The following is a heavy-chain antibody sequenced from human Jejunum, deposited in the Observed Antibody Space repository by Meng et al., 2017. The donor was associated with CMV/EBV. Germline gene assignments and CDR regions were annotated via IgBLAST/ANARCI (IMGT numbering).Heavy chain of an antibody. V-gene: IGHV1-46*01. CDR2: INPGEPST. Sequence: TFTSHSMHWVRQAPGQGLGWMATINPGEPSTTYAQGFKSRVTMTSDTSTNTVYLRLGSLKAEDTAVYYCARIRGGYPGDYYNGMDVWGQGTTVTVSS. D-gene: IGHD3-16*01. CDR1: TFTSHS. J-gene: IGHJ6*02. CDR3: ARIRGGYPGDYYNGMDV.